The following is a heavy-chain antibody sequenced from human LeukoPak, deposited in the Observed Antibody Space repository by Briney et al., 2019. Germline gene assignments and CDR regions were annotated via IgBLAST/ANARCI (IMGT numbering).Heavy chain of an antibody. CDR3: AKSSGYSYGFDY. Sequence: GGTLRLPCAASGFTFSSYGMSWVRQAPGKGLEWVSAISGSGGSTYYADSVKGRFTISRDNSKNTLYLQMNSLRAEDTAVYYCAKSSGYSYGFDYWGQGTLVTVSS. CDR2: ISGSGGST. J-gene: IGHJ4*02. V-gene: IGHV3-23*01. CDR1: GFTFSSYG. D-gene: IGHD5-18*01.